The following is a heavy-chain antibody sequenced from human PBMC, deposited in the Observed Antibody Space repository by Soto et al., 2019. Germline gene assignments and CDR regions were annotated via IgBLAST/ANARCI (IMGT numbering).Heavy chain of an antibody. Sequence: SVKVSCKASGGTFSSYTISWVRQAPGQGLEWMGRIIPILGIANYVQKFQGRVTITADKSTSTAYMELSSLRSEDTAVYYCASASNYSNYVFYYYYYLDVWGKGTTVTVSS. J-gene: IGHJ6*03. V-gene: IGHV1-69*02. CDR3: ASASNYSNYVFYYYYYLDV. CDR1: GGTFSSYT. CDR2: IIPILGIA. D-gene: IGHD4-4*01.